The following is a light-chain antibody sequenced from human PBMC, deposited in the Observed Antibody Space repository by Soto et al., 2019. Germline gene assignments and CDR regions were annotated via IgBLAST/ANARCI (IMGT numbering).Light chain of an antibody. V-gene: IGKV3-20*01. CDR3: QQYGSSPYT. J-gene: IGKJ2*01. CDR1: QSVADSY. CDR2: AAT. Sequence: EVVLTQSPGTLSLSPGERATLSCRASQSVADSYLAWYQQKPGRAPRLLFYAATRRATGIPDRFSGTGSGTDFTLTISRLEPEDFAVYYCQQYGSSPYTFGLGTKVDIK.